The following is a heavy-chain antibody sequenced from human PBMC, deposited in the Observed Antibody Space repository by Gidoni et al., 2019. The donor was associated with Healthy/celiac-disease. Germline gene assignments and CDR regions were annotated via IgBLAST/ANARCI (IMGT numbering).Heavy chain of an antibody. CDR3: ARDWGAYYDTPYDY. D-gene: IGHD3-9*01. V-gene: IGHV3-20*01. J-gene: IGHJ4*02. Sequence: EVQLVESGGGVVRPGVSLRRSCAASGFTFDDYGMGWVRQAPGKGLEWVAGINWNGCSTGYADPVKGRFTISRDNAKNALYLQMNSLRAEDTALYHCARDWGAYYDTPYDYWGQGTLVTVSS. CDR2: INWNGCST. CDR1: GFTFDDYG.